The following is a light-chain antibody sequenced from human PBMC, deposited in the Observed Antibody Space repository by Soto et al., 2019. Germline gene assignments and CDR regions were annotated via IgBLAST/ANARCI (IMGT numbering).Light chain of an antibody. CDR3: VTPKSLPRT. J-gene: IGKJ1*01. CDR1: QGVGGD. V-gene: IGKV1-17*01. CDR2: ATS. Sequence: DIQMTQSPSSLSASVGDRVTITCRASQGVGGDAGWYQQKPGKPPKRLLYATSTLQSGIPSRFSGGWVGKEITLTIRSLPPEDFWTYLCVTPKSLPRTFGQGTRVEMK.